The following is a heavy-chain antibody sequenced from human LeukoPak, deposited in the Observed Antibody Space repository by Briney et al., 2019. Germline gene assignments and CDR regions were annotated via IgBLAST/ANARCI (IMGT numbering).Heavy chain of an antibody. V-gene: IGHV3-23*01. CDR1: GFTFSSYA. Sequence: AGGSLRLSCAASGFTFSSYAMSWVRQAPGKGLEWVSAISGSGGSTYYADSVKGRFTISRDNSKNTLYLQMNSLRAEDTAVYYCASMAGITNDFDYWGQGTLVTVSS. D-gene: IGHD3-10*01. CDR3: ASMAGITNDFDY. J-gene: IGHJ4*02. CDR2: ISGSGGST.